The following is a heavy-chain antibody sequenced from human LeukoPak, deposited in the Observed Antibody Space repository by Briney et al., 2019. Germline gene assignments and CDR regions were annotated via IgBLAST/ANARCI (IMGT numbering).Heavy chain of an antibody. V-gene: IGHV3-7*01. Sequence: GGSLRLSCAASGFTFSRYWMSWVRQAPGKGLEWVANIKQDGSEKYYVDSVKGRFTISRDNAKNSLYLQMNSLRAEDTAVYYCARDTAGSGINVLLWFGELFHDNWGQGTLVTVSS. CDR1: GFTFSRYW. D-gene: IGHD3-10*01. J-gene: IGHJ4*02. CDR3: ARDTAGSGINVLLWFGELFHDN. CDR2: IKQDGSEK.